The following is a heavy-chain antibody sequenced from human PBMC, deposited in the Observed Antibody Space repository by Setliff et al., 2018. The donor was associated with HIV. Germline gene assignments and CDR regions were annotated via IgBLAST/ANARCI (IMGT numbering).Heavy chain of an antibody. D-gene: IGHD1-1*01. CDR2: ISTRSSTK. V-gene: IGHV3-48*01. J-gene: IGHJ6*03. Sequence: PGGSLRLSCAASGFNSSSYAINWVRQAPGKGLEWISYISTRSSTKTHADSVRGRFSISRDTAKNSVFLQMDSLTAEDTAVYFCARRASGSNNNYMDLWGEGTMVTVSS. CDR3: ARRASGSNNNYMDL. CDR1: GFNSSSYA.